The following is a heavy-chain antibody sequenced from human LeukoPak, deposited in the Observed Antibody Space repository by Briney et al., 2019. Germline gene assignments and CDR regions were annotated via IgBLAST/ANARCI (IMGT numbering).Heavy chain of an antibody. CDR3: ARVGTGSFDY. V-gene: IGHV4-59*01. CDR1: GFTFSNNW. D-gene: IGHD3/OR15-3a*01. J-gene: IGHJ4*02. CDR2: IYYSGNT. Sequence: PGGSLRLSCAASGFTFSNNWMSWVRQAPGKGLEWIGYIYYSGNTNYNPSLKSRVTIPVDTSKNQFSLKLSSVTAADTAVYYCARVGTGSFDYWGQGTLVTVSS.